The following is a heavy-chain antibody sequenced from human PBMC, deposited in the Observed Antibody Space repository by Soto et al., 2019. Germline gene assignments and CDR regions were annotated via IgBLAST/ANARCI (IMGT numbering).Heavy chain of an antibody. CDR2: ISAFNGNT. J-gene: IGHJ6*03. V-gene: IGHV1-18*01. D-gene: IGHD6-19*01. Sequence: QDQLVQSGAEVKKPGASVTDSCKAPGYSFTNYGITWVRQAPGQGLEWLGWISAFNGNTHYAQKVQGRVTMTTDASTSTAYMELRSLRSDDTAVYYCARDRGVAPPVAGNTHYYYYMDVWGKGTTVTVSS. CDR1: GYSFTNYG. CDR3: ARDRGVAPPVAGNTHYYYYMDV.